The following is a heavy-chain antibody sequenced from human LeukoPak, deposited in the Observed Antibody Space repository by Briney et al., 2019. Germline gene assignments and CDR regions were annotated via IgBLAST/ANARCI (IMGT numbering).Heavy chain of an antibody. CDR3: ARQEGGGRYYGPFDY. CDR1: GYSFTNYW. V-gene: IGHV5-51*01. J-gene: IGHJ4*02. CDR2: IYPGDSDT. Sequence: GESLKISCKGSGYSFTNYWIAWVRQVPGRGLEWMGIIYPGDSDTRYSPSFQGQVTISADRSISTAYLHWSSLKASDTAMYYCARQEGGGRYYGPFDYWAQGTLVTVSS. D-gene: IGHD1-26*01.